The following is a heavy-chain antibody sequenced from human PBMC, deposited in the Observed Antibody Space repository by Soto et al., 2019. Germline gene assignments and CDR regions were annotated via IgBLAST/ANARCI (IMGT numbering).Heavy chain of an antibody. CDR1: GFTFDDYT. CDR2: MSWDGGST. J-gene: IGHJ4*02. V-gene: IGHV3-43*01. D-gene: IGHD2-2*01. Sequence: EVQLVDSGGVVVQPGGSLRLSCAPSGFTFDDYTMHWVRQAPEKGLEVVSLMSWDGGSTYYADSVKGRFTISRDNSKNSLYLQMNSLRTEDTALYYCAKDIKTGYCSSTSCYGGYFDYWGQGTLVTVSS. CDR3: AKDIKTGYCSSTSCYGGYFDY.